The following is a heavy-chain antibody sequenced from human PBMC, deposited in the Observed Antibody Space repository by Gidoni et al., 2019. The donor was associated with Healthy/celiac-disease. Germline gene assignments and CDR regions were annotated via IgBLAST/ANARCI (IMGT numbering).Heavy chain of an antibody. CDR3: AKDLPPRGPPGGY. J-gene: IGHJ4*02. CDR1: RFPFSSYG. D-gene: IGHD3-16*01. V-gene: IGHV3-30*18. CDR2: ISYDGSNK. Sequence: QVQLVESGGGVVQPGRSLRLSCAASRFPFSSYGMHWVRQAPGKGLEWVAVISYDGSNKYYADSVKGRFTISRDNSKNTLYLQMNSLRAEDTAVYYCAKDLPPRGPPGGYWGQGTLVTVSS.